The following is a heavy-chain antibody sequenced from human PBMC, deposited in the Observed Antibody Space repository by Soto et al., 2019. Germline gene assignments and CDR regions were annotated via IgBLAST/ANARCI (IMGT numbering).Heavy chain of an antibody. V-gene: IGHV1-18*01. Sequence: QGQLVQSGDEVKKPGASVKGSCKASGYTFSRYGISWLRQAPGQMLEWMGWISGYNGDTNYAQKFQGRVTMTIDTSTTTAYMELRSLTSDDTAVYYCAKNGQPPYYYYGLDVWGQGTTVTVSS. CDR1: GYTFSRYG. J-gene: IGHJ6*02. CDR3: AKNGQPPYYYYGLDV. D-gene: IGHD2-8*01. CDR2: ISGYNGDT.